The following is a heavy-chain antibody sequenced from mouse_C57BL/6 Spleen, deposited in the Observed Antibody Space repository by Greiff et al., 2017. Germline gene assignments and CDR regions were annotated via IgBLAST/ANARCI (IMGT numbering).Heavy chain of an antibody. Sequence: QVQLQQPGAELVKPGASVKLSCKASGYTFTSYWMHWVKQRPGQGLEWIGMIHPNSGSTNYNEKFKSKATLTVDKSSSTAYMQLSSLTSEDSAVYYCARRDYYYGSSYYFDYWGQGTTLTVSS. CDR3: ARRDYYYGSSYYFDY. J-gene: IGHJ2*01. V-gene: IGHV1-64*01. D-gene: IGHD1-1*01. CDR2: IHPNSGST. CDR1: GYTFTSYW.